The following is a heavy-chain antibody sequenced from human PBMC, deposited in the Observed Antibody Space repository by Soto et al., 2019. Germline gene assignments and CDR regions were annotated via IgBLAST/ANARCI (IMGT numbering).Heavy chain of an antibody. D-gene: IGHD2-15*01. V-gene: IGHV4-30-2*01. CDR1: GGSISSGGYS. CDR3: ASECSGGSCYWGALDY. Sequence: SETLSLTCAVSGGSISSGGYSWSWIRQPPGKGLEWIGYIYHSGSTYYNPSLKSRVTISVDRSKNQFSLKLSSVTAADTAVYYCASECSGGSCYWGALDYWGQGTLVTVSS. J-gene: IGHJ4*02. CDR2: IYHSGST.